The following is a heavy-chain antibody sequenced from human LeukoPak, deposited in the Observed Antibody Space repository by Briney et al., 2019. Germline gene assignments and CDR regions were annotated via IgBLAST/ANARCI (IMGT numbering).Heavy chain of an antibody. D-gene: IGHD2-15*01. Sequence: SETLSLTCTVSGGSISSGSYYWSWIRQPAGKGLEWIVRIYSSGRSTNYNPSLKSQVTISVDTSNNQFSLKLSSVTAADTAVYYCARVAAKTVEYWGQGTLVTVSS. CDR1: GGSISSGSYY. V-gene: IGHV4-61*02. CDR3: ARVAAKTVEY. J-gene: IGHJ4*02. CDR2: IYSSGRST.